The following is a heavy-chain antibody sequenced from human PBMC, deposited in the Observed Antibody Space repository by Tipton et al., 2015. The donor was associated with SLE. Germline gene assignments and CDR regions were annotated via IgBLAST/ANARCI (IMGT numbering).Heavy chain of an antibody. CDR3: ARARRTTSSHFDY. CDR1: GGSISSGGHY. J-gene: IGHJ4*02. CDR2: IHASGSSGST. D-gene: IGHD1-14*01. Sequence: TLSLTCTVSGGSISSGGHYWSWIRQPAGKGLEWIGRIHASGSSGSTEYNPSLKSRVSMSLDTSKNQFSLNLTSVTAADTALYYCARARRTTSSHFDYWGQGTLVTVSS. V-gene: IGHV4-61*02.